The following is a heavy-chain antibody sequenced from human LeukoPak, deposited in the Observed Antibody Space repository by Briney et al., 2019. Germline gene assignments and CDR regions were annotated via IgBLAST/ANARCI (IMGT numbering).Heavy chain of an antibody. Sequence: GGSLRLSCAASGFTFSSYWMTWVRQAPGKGLAWVANIKQDGSDKYYVDSVRGRFSISRDNAKNSLYLQMNSLRAEDTAVYYCARAPLVGSSDSYYYGMDVWGQGTTVTVSS. CDR2: IKQDGSDK. D-gene: IGHD1-26*01. CDR3: ARAPLVGSSDSYYYGMDV. CDR1: GFTFSSYW. J-gene: IGHJ6*02. V-gene: IGHV3-7*01.